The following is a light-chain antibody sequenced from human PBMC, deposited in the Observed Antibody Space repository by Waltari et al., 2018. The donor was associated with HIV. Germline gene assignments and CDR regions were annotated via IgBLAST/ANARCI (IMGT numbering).Light chain of an antibody. J-gene: IGLJ3*02. V-gene: IGLV1-47*01. Sequence: HSALTQPPSAPGPPGERVTISCSGGVSNIGSNFVYWYQQSLGEAPKLIIYRNNQRPPEVSDRFSGSKSGTSASLIISGLRSEDESEYYCAVWDDKVGAWLFGGGTKVTVL. CDR1: VSNIGSNF. CDR3: AVWDDKVGAWL. CDR2: RNN.